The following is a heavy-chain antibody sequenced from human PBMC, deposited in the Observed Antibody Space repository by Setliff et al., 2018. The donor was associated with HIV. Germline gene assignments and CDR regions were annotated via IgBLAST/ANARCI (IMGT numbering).Heavy chain of an antibody. CDR3: ARQTSYDRGYSYCFDE. Sequence: PSETLSLTCAVYGGSISGYYWSWICQPPGKGLEWIGEINPVGRNDNYNPSLNNRAAIVLDTSKNQFSLWLTSVTAADTAVYYCARQTSYDRGYSYCFDEWGHGTLVTVSS. V-gene: IGHV4-34*04. D-gene: IGHD5-18*01. J-gene: IGHJ4*01. CDR2: INPVGRND. CDR1: GGSISGYY.